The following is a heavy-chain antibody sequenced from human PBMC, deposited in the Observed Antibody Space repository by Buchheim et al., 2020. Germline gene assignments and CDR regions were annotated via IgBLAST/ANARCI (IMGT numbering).Heavy chain of an antibody. V-gene: IGHV3-30*02. CDR3: AKIGRPGVQLERRAGADV. Sequence: QVQLVESGGGVVQPGRSLRLSCAASGFTFSSYGMHWVRQAPGKGLEWVAFIRYDGSNKYYADSVKGRFTISRDNSTNTLYLQMNSLRAEDTAVYYCAKIGRPGVQLERRAGADVWGQGTT. CDR1: GFTFSSYG. J-gene: IGHJ6*02. CDR2: IRYDGSNK. D-gene: IGHD1-1*01.